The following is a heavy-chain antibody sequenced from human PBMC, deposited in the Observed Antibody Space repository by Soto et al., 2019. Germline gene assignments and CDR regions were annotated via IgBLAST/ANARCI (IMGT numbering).Heavy chain of an antibody. V-gene: IGHV3-30*18. CDR3: AEDMDIVLMVYAYYMDV. J-gene: IGHJ6*03. Sequence: QVQLVESGGGVVQPGRSLRLSCAASGFTFSSYGMHWVRQAPGKGLAWVAVISYDGSNKYYADSVKGRFTISRDNSKNTLYLQMNGLRAEVTAVYYCAEDMDIVLMVYAYYMDVWGKGATVTVSS. D-gene: IGHD2-8*01. CDR2: ISYDGSNK. CDR1: GFTFSSYG.